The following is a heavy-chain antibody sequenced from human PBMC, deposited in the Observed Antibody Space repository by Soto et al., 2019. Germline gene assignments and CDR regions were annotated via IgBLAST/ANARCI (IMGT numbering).Heavy chain of an antibody. J-gene: IGHJ3*02. CDR3: ARDIYDSSGRAAFDI. V-gene: IGHV4-31*03. Sequence: SETLSLTCTVSGGSISSGGYYWSWIRQHPGKGLEWIGYIYYSGSTYYNPSLKSRVTISVDTSKNQFSLKLSSVTAADTAVYYCARDIYDSSGRAAFDIWGQGTMVTVSS. D-gene: IGHD3-22*01. CDR1: GGSISSGGYY. CDR2: IYYSGST.